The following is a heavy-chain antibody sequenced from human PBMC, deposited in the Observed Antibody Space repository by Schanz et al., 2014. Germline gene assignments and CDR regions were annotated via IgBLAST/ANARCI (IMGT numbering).Heavy chain of an antibody. V-gene: IGHV3-11*06. Sequence: VQLAESGGGLVQPGGSLRLSCAASGFVFGDYYMTWIRQAPGKGLEWLSYISDSGTYTNYADSVKGRFTMSRDNAKNSVFLQMNSLRAEDTAVYYCVRDSFFAFDYWGQGTLVTVSS. CDR2: ISDSGTYT. D-gene: IGHD3-3*01. CDR3: VRDSFFAFDY. J-gene: IGHJ4*02. CDR1: GFVFGDYY.